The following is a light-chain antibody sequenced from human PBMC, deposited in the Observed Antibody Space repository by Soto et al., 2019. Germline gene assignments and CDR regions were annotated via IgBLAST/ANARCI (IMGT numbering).Light chain of an antibody. CDR3: ASWDDSLSGRV. J-gene: IGLJ3*02. Sequence: QSGLTQSPSASGTPGQRVIISCSGKTPNIGSNYVYWYRHLPGTAPQLLIYRNNQRPSGVPDRFSGSKSRTSASLAISGLRSEDEADYYCASWDDSLSGRVFGGGTKLTVL. V-gene: IGLV1-47*01. CDR1: TPNIGSNY. CDR2: RNN.